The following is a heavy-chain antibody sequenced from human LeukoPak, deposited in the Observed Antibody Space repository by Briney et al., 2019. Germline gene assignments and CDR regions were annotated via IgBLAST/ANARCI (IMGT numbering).Heavy chain of an antibody. CDR3: ARRGTMLRAVIKPLVS. V-gene: IGHV5-51*01. CDR1: AYSFTTYW. J-gene: IGHJ4*02. D-gene: IGHD3-10*01. Sequence: GESLQISCHGSAYSFTTYWIGWVRHMPGKGREWMGTIYPGDPYTRYGPSLQGQVTIAADKSISTAYLQWSSLRASDTAIYYCARRGTMLRAVIKPLVSWGQGTLVTVSS. CDR2: IYPGDPYT.